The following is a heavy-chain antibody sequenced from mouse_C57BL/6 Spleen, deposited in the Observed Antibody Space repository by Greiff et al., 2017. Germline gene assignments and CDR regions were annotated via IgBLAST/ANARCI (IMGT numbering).Heavy chain of an antibody. V-gene: IGHV1-50*01. Sequence: QVQLQQPGAELVKPGASVKLSCKASGYTFTSYWMQWVKQRPGQGLEWIGELDPSDSYTNYNQKFKGKATLTVDTSSSTAYMQLSSLTSEDSAVYYCARGGSTVPYAMDYWGQGTSVTVSS. J-gene: IGHJ4*01. D-gene: IGHD1-1*01. CDR1: GYTFTSYW. CDR3: ARGGSTVPYAMDY. CDR2: LDPSDSYT.